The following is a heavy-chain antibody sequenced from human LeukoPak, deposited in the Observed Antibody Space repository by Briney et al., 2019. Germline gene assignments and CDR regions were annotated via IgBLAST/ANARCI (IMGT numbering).Heavy chain of an antibody. V-gene: IGHV4-59*01. D-gene: IGHD1-26*01. Sequence: SETLSLTCTVSGGSINNYYWSWIRQPPGKGLEWIAYIYYTGGSTNYNPSLKSRVTISVDTSNNQFSLKLNSVTAADTAVYYCARWSGSYRLFDYWGQGTLVTVSS. CDR3: ARWSGSYRLFDY. J-gene: IGHJ4*02. CDR1: GGSINNYY. CDR2: IYYTGGST.